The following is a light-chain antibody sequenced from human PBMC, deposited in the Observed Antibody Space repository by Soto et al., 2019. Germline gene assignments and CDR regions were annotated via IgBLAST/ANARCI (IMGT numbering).Light chain of an antibody. V-gene: IGLV1-47*01. CDR2: RNN. CDR1: SSNIGSNY. J-gene: IGLJ2*01. CDR3: AAWDDSLSGSVV. Sequence: QSVLTQPPSASGTPGQRGTISCSGSSSNIGSNYVYWYQQLPGTAPKLLIYRNNQRPSGVPDRVSGSKSGTSASLAISGLRSEDEADYYCAAWDDSLSGSVVFGGGTKLTVL.